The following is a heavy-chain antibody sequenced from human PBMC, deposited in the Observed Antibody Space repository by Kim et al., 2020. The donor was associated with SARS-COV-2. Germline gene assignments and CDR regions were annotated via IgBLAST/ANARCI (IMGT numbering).Heavy chain of an antibody. J-gene: IGHJ4*02. CDR1: GGSISSGSYY. Sequence: SETLSLTCTVSGGSISSGSYYWSWIRQPAGKGLEWIGRIYTSGSTNYNPSLKSRVTITVDTSKNQFSLKLSSVTAADTAVYYCASAHPVAGTEDWGQGTLVTVSS. V-gene: IGHV4-61*02. D-gene: IGHD6-19*01. CDR3: ASAHPVAGTED. CDR2: IYTSGST.